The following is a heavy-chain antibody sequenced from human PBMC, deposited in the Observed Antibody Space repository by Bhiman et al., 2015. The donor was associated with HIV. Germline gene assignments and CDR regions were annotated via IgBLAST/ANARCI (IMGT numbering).Heavy chain of an antibody. V-gene: IGHV3-21*01. J-gene: IGHJ4*02. CDR3: ARDLQIAIAVAGSFDY. Sequence: EVQLVESGGGLVKPGGSVRLSCGASGFTFSSYSMNWVRQAPGKGLDWVSSISSSSNTIYYADSMKGRFTISRDNAKNSLYLQMNSLRAEDTAVYYCARDLQIAIAVAGSFDYWGQGTLVTVSS. CDR1: GFTFSSYS. D-gene: IGHD6-19*01. CDR2: ISSSSNTI.